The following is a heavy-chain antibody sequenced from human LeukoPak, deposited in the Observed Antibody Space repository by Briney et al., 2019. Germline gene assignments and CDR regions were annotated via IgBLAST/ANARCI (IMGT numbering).Heavy chain of an antibody. CDR1: GGSISSGGYS. J-gene: IGHJ4*02. CDR2: IYHSGST. D-gene: IGHD3-10*01. CDR3: ARGCAWHGGCLNC. V-gene: IGHV4-30-2*01. Sequence: SQTLSLTCAVPGGSISSGGYSWSWIRQPPGKGLEWIGYIYHSGSTYYNPSLKSRVTISVDRSKNQFSLKLSSVTAADTAVYYCARGCAWHGGCLNCWGQGALVTVSS.